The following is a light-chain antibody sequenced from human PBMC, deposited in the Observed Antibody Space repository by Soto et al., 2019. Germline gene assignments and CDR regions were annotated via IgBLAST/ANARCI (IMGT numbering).Light chain of an antibody. Sequence: DIQMTQSPSSLSASVGDRVTITCQASQDINNNLNWYQQTSGKAPKLLIYGAYNLETGVPSRFTGSQSVKLFTFTITSLQPEDVATYFCQQCDNLPPTFGGGTKVEI. CDR1: QDINNN. CDR2: GAY. J-gene: IGKJ4*01. V-gene: IGKV1-33*01. CDR3: QQCDNLPPT.